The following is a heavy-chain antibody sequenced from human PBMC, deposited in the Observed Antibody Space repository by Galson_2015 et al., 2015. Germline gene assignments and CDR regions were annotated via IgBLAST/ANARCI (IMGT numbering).Heavy chain of an antibody. CDR3: AREVYNWNDVWFDP. CDR2: TYYRSKWYN. D-gene: IGHD1-1*01. CDR1: GDSVSSNSAA. Sequence: CAISGDSVSSNSAAWNWIRQSPSRGLEWLGRTYYRSKWYNDYAVSVKSRITINPDTSKNQFSLQLNSVTPEDTAVCYCAREVYNWNDVWFDPWGQGTLVTVSS. V-gene: IGHV6-1*01. J-gene: IGHJ5*02.